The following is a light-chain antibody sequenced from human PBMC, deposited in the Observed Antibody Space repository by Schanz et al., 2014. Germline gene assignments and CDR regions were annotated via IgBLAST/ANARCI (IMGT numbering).Light chain of an antibody. CDR1: SSDVGGYHY. CDR3: SSYTSSSTYV. CDR2: DVS. Sequence: QSALTQPASVSGSPGQSITISCTGTSSDVGGYHYVSWYQQHPGKAPKLMIYDVSNRPSGVSNRFSGSKSGNTASLTISGLQAEDEADYYCSSYTSSSTYVFGTGTKFTVL. J-gene: IGLJ1*01. V-gene: IGLV2-14*01.